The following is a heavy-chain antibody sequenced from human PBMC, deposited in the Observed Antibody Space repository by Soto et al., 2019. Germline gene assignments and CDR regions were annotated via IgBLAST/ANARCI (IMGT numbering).Heavy chain of an antibody. CDR3: ARDIGFDYVN. D-gene: IGHD3-16*01. CDR1: GLNVMSYW. J-gene: IGHJ4*02. Sequence: WSSLRLSCAVSGLNVMSYWMRWVRQAPGKGLEWVDSIKEDGSEIYYLHSVRGRFSISRDSAGNALHLTMNYLSAEDTGVYFCARDIGFDYVNWGQGTLVTVSS. CDR2: IKEDGSEI. V-gene: IGHV3-7*01.